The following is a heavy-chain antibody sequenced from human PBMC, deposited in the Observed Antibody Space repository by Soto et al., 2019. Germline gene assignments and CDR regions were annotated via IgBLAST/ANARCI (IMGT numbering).Heavy chain of an antibody. J-gene: IGHJ5*02. V-gene: IGHV5-51*01. Sequence: GESLKISCKGSGYSFTSYWIGWVRQMPGKGLEWMGIIYPGDSDTRYSPSFQGQVTISADKSISTAYLQWSSLKASDTAMYYCARSNYDFWSGLSSPPPQNWFDPWGQGTLVTVPQ. CDR3: ARSNYDFWSGLSSPPPQNWFDP. CDR2: IYPGDSDT. CDR1: GYSFTSYW. D-gene: IGHD3-3*01.